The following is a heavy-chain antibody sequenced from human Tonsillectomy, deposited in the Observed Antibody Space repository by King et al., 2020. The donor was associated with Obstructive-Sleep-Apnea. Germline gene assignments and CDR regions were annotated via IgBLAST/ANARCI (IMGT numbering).Heavy chain of an antibody. Sequence: VQLVESGGGLVQPGGSLRLSCAASGFTFSSYWMSWFRQAPGKGLEWVANIKQDGSEKYVVDSVKGRFTISKDNAKNSLYLQMNSLRAEDTAVYYCARGKKGSGWSVDYWGQGTLVTVSS. J-gene: IGHJ4*02. CDR2: IKQDGSEK. D-gene: IGHD6-19*01. CDR3: ARGKKGSGWSVDY. V-gene: IGHV3-7*03. CDR1: GFTFSSYW.